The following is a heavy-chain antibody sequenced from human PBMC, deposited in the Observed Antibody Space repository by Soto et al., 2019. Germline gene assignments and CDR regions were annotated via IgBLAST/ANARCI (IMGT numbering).Heavy chain of an antibody. CDR1: GGSISSTSYY. D-gene: IGHD2-2*01. V-gene: IGHV4-39*01. J-gene: IGHJ3*02. CDR2: IYSSGST. Sequence: QLQLQESGPGLVKPSETLSLTCTVSGGSISSTSYYWGWIRQPPGKGLEWIGSIYSSGSTYYNPSLKSRVTISVDTSKNQFSLKLSSVTAADTAVYYCARPPHQQTILDAFDIWGQGTMVTVSS. CDR3: ARPPHQQTILDAFDI.